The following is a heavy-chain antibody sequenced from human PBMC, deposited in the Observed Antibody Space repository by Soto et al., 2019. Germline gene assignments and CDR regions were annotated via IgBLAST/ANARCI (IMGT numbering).Heavy chain of an antibody. Sequence: ASVKVSCKTSGYTFNTYGINWVRQAPGQGLELMGWTSAYDGKTTYAEKFQGRVTLTTDTSTSTAYMELRSLRSDDTAIYYCARDPHEFWTSYWFDPWGQGTLVTVSS. D-gene: IGHD3-3*01. J-gene: IGHJ5*02. CDR3: ARDPHEFWTSYWFDP. V-gene: IGHV1-18*01. CDR1: GYTFNTYG. CDR2: TSAYDGKT.